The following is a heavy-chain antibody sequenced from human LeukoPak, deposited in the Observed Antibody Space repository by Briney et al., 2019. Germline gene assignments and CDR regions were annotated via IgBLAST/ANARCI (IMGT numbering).Heavy chain of an antibody. Sequence: ASVKVSCKASGYTFTSYDINWVRQATGQGLEWMGWMNPNSGNTGYAQKFQGRVTMTRDTSISTAYMELSRLRSDDTAVYYCARGSGSYYRFDYWGQGTLVTVSS. V-gene: IGHV1-8*02. CDR2: MNPNSGNT. J-gene: IGHJ4*02. D-gene: IGHD1-26*01. CDR3: ARGSGSYYRFDY. CDR1: GYTFTSYD.